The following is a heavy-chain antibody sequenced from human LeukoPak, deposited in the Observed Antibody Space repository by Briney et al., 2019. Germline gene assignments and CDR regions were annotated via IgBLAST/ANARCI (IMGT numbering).Heavy chain of an antibody. CDR1: GFTFSSYA. CDR3: ARRGDGAFDI. Sequence: GGSLRLSCPAPGFTFSSYAMHWVRQAPGKGLEWVAVISYDGSNKYYADSVKGRFTISRDNSKNTLYLQMNSLRAEDTAVYYCARRGDGAFDIWGQGTMVTVSS. V-gene: IGHV3-30-3*01. J-gene: IGHJ3*02. CDR2: ISYDGSNK.